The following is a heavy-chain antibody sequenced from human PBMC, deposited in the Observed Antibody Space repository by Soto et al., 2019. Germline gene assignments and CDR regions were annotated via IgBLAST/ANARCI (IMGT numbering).Heavy chain of an antibody. CDR1: GNRFTSYW. Sequence: PAESLSISCRTSGNRFTSYWIAWVRQMRGKGLEWMGIIFPSDSDTRYSPSFQGQVTISSDRSTSTVFLQWASLKASDTAVYFCARKDKSGYFNWFDPWGQGTMVTVSS. CDR3: ARKDKSGYFNWFDP. CDR2: IFPSDSDT. V-gene: IGHV5-51*01. D-gene: IGHD3-22*01. J-gene: IGHJ5*02.